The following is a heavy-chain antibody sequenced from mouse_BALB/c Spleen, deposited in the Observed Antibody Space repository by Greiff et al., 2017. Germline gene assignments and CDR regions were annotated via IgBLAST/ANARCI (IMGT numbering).Heavy chain of an antibody. CDR1: GFTFSSYG. J-gene: IGHJ1*01. Sequence: EVQLVESGGDLVKPGGSLKLSCAASGFTFSSYGMSWVRQTPDKRLEWVATISSGGSYTYYPDSVKGRFTITRDNAKNTLYLQMSSLKSEDTAMYYCARREDSNWYFDVWGAGTTVTVSS. CDR3: ARREDSNWYFDV. CDR2: ISSGGSYT. V-gene: IGHV5-6*01.